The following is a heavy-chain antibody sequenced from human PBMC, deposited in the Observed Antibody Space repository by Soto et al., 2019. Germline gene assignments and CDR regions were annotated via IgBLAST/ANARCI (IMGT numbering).Heavy chain of an antibody. CDR1: GYTFTPSA. CDR2: INAGNGNI. CDR3: ARDGAVAGDSNFDY. Sequence: ASVKVSCKASGYTFTPSAIHWVRQAPGQGLEWMGWINAGNGNIKHSQKFQHRVTITRDTSASTAYMELSSLRLEDTAVYYCARDGAVAGDSNFDYWGQGTLVTVSS. V-gene: IGHV1-3*01. J-gene: IGHJ4*02. D-gene: IGHD6-19*01.